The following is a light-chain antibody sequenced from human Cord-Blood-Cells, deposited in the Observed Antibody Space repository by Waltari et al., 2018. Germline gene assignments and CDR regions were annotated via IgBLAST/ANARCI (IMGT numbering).Light chain of an antibody. CDR3: QSYDSSLSGWV. V-gene: IGLV1-40*01. Sequence: QSVLTQPPSVSGAPGQGVTISCTGSSSNIGAGYDVHWYQQLPGTAPKLLIYGNSNRPSGVPDRFSGSKSGTSASLAITGLQAEDEADYYCQSYDSSLSGWVFGGGTKLTV. J-gene: IGLJ3*02. CDR1: SSNIGAGYD. CDR2: GNS.